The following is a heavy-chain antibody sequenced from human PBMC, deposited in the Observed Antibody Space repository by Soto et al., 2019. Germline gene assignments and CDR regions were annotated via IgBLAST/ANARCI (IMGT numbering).Heavy chain of an antibody. J-gene: IGHJ6*03. CDR3: ARVRKGAYYYYMDV. CDR1: GGSISSYY. Sequence: PSETLSLTCTVSGGSISSYYWSWIRQPPGKGLEWIGYIYYSGSTNYNPSLKSRVTISVDTSKHQFSLKLSSVTAADTAVYYCARVRKGAYYYYMDVWGKGTTVTVS. V-gene: IGHV4-59*01. CDR2: IYYSGST. D-gene: IGHD3-16*01.